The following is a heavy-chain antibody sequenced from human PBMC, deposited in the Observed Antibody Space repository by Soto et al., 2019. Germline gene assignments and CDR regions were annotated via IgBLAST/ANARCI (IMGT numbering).Heavy chain of an antibody. V-gene: IGHV1-69*02. CDR2: IIPILGIA. D-gene: IGHD3-22*01. CDR1: GGTFSSYT. J-gene: IGHJ4*02. CDR3: ARGRGCSGYEFDY. Sequence: QVQLVQSGAEVKKPGSSVKVSCKASGGTFSSYTISWVRQAPGQGLEWMGRIIPILGIANYAQKFQGRVTITADKSTSTAYMELSSLRSEDTAVYYCARGRGCSGYEFDYWGQGTLVTVSS.